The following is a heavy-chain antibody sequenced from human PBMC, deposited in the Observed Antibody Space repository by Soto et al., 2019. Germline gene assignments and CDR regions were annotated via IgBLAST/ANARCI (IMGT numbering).Heavy chain of an antibody. CDR2: ITPFNGDT. J-gene: IGHJ4*02. CDR1: GYTFSSNS. Sequence: ASVKVSCKASGYTFSSNSIHWVRQAPGQGLEWMGWITPFNGDTSYAQKFQGRVTMTTDTSTSTAFMELRSLRFDDTAVYYCARVGVVVGATIDSWGQGTLVTVS. CDR3: ARVGVVVGATIDS. D-gene: IGHD2-15*01. V-gene: IGHV1-18*04.